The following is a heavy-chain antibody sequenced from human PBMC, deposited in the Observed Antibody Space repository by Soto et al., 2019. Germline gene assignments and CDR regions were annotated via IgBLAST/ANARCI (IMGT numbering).Heavy chain of an antibody. CDR2: ISGSGGST. D-gene: IGHD3-3*01. Sequence: PGGSLRLSCAASGFTFSSYAMSWVRQAPGKGLEWVSAISGSGGSTYYADSVKGRFTISRDNSKNTLYLQMNSLRAEDTAVYYCAKDLFFGVASGMDVWGQGTTVTAP. CDR1: GFTFSSYA. V-gene: IGHV3-23*01. J-gene: IGHJ6*02. CDR3: AKDLFFGVASGMDV.